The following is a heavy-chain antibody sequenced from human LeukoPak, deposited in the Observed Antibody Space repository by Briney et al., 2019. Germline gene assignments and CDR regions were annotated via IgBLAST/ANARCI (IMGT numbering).Heavy chain of an antibody. CDR3: ARDLNGSGSYRHYYYYGMDV. Sequence: GGSLRLSCAASGFTVSSNYMSWVRQAPGKGLEWVSVIYSGGSTYYADSVKGRFTISRDNSKNTLYLQMNSLRAEDTAVYYCARDLNGSGSYRHYYYYGMDVWGKGTTVTVSS. CDR2: IYSGGST. V-gene: IGHV3-53*01. J-gene: IGHJ6*04. D-gene: IGHD3-10*01. CDR1: GFTVSSNY.